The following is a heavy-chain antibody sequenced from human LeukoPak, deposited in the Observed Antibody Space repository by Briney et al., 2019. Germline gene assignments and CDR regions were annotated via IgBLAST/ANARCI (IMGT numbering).Heavy chain of an antibody. D-gene: IGHD3-10*01. CDR1: GFTVSSNY. Sequence: GGSLRLSCAASGFTVSSNYMSWVRQAPGKGLEWVSVTYSGGSTYYADSVKGRFTISRDNSKNTLYLQMNSLRAEDTAVYYCAREGIWFGEHLIDYWGQGTLVTVSS. CDR3: AREGIWFGEHLIDY. V-gene: IGHV3-53*01. CDR2: TYSGGST. J-gene: IGHJ4*02.